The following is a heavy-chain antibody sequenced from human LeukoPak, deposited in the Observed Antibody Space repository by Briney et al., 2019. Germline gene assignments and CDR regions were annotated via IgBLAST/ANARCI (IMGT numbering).Heavy chain of an antibody. Sequence: GGSLRLSCAASGFTFSSYSMNWVRQAPGKGLEWVSSISSSSSYIYYADSVKGRFTISRDNAKNSLYLQMNSLRAEDTAVYYCASWDSYSSGPHPIDYWGQGTLVTVSS. CDR1: GFTFSSYS. J-gene: IGHJ4*02. CDR3: ASWDSYSSGPHPIDY. CDR2: ISSSSSYI. V-gene: IGHV3-21*01. D-gene: IGHD6-19*01.